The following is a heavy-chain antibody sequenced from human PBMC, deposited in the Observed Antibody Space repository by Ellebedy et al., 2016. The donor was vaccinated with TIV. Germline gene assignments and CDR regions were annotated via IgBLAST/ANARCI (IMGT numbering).Heavy chain of an antibody. CDR3: ARAIEYSSSVWFDP. D-gene: IGHD6-6*01. V-gene: IGHV1-18*01. CDR2: SSAYNGNT. J-gene: IGHJ5*02. Sequence: AASVKVSCKASGYTFTSSGISCVRQAPGQGLEWMGWSSAYNGNTNYAQKLQGRVTITTNTTTSTAYMELRSLRSDDTDVYYCARAIEYSSSVWFDPWGQGTLITVSS. CDR1: GYTFTSSG.